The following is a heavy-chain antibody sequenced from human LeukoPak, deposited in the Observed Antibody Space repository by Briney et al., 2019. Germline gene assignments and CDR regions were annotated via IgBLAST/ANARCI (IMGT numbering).Heavy chain of an antibody. CDR3: ARLPHDYGDYNFDY. CDR2: INHSGST. V-gene: IGHV4-34*01. Sequence: SETLSLTCAVYGGSFSGYYWSWIRQPPGKGLEWIGEINHSGSTNYNPSLKSRVTISVDTSKNQFSLKLSSVTAADTAEYYCARLPHDYGDYNFDYWGQGTLVTVSS. J-gene: IGHJ4*02. D-gene: IGHD4-17*01. CDR1: GGSFSGYY.